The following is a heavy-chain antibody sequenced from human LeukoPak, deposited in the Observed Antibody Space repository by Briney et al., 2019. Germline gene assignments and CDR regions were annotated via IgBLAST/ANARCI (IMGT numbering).Heavy chain of an antibody. CDR1: GFTFDDYV. D-gene: IGHD6-13*01. V-gene: IGHV3-43*02. J-gene: IGHJ4*02. CDR2: ISGDGFST. CDR3: GEDFSSSWYIDY. Sequence: GGSLRLSCAASGFTFDDYVMHWVRQVPGKGQEWVALISGDGFSTYYADSVKGRFTISRDNSKNSLYLQMNSLRSEDTALYYCGEDFSSSWYIDYWGQGTLVTVSS.